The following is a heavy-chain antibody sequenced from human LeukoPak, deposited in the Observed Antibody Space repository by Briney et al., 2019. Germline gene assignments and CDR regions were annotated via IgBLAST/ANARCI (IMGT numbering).Heavy chain of an antibody. J-gene: IGHJ6*03. Sequence: SETLSLTCTVSGGSISGYYWSWIRQPPGKELEWIGYIYYSVNTNYNPSLKSRVTIVGDTSKNQSSLKLSSVTAADTAVYYCARHQRDYGDYVPRYMDVWGKGTTLTVSS. D-gene: IGHD4-17*01. CDR1: GGSISGYY. CDR3: ARHQRDYGDYVPRYMDV. V-gene: IGHV4-59*08. CDR2: IYYSVNT.